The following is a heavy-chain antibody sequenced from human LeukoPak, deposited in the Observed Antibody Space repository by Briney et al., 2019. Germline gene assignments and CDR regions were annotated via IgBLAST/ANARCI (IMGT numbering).Heavy chain of an antibody. CDR2: IGTAGDT. CDR3: ARVAKERVGGVYYFDY. CDR1: GFTFSDYD. V-gene: IGHV3-13*01. J-gene: IGHJ4*02. Sequence: GGSLRLSCAASGFTFSDYDMHWVRQATGKGLEWVSAIGTAGDTYYTGYVKGRFTISRENAKNSLYLQMNSLRAGDTAVYYCARVAKERVGGVYYFDYWGQGTLVTVSS. D-gene: IGHD1-1*01.